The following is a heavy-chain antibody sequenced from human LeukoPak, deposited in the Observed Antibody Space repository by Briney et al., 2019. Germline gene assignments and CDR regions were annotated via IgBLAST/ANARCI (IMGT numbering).Heavy chain of an antibody. V-gene: IGHV1-46*01. Sequence: SVKVSCKASGYTFTSYYMHWVRQAPGQGLEWMGIINPSGGSTSYAQKFQGRVTMTRDTSTSTVYMELSSLRSEDTAVYYCARDGGEKSSSIALYYYYYFYMDVWGKGTTVTVSS. D-gene: IGHD6-6*01. CDR3: ARDGGEKSSSIALYYYYYFYMDV. CDR1: GYTFTSYY. J-gene: IGHJ6*03. CDR2: INPSGGST.